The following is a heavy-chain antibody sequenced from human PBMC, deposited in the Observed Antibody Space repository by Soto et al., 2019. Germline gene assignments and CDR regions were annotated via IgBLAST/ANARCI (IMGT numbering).Heavy chain of an antibody. J-gene: IGHJ6*02. Sequence: GGSLRLSCAASGFTFSSYAMSWVRQAPGKGLEWVSAISGSGGSTYYADSVKGRFTISRDNSKNTLYLQMNSLRAEDTAVYYCASLWFGELLRPYYYGMDVWGQGTTVTVSS. CDR3: ASLWFGELLRPYYYGMDV. D-gene: IGHD3-10*01. CDR1: GFTFSSYA. V-gene: IGHV3-23*01. CDR2: ISGSGGST.